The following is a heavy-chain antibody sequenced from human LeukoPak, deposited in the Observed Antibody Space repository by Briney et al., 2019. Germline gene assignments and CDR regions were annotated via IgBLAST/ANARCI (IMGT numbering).Heavy chain of an antibody. V-gene: IGHV3-23*01. CDR3: AITQGIDY. Sequence: GGSLRLSCTASGFIFSSYAMNWVRQAPGKGLEYVSTIDGDGFRTYYADYVKGRFTISRDNSKNTLYLQMNSLRAEDTAVYYCAITQGIDYWGQGTLVTVSS. D-gene: IGHD3-10*01. CDR2: IDGDGFRT. J-gene: IGHJ4*02. CDR1: GFIFSSYA.